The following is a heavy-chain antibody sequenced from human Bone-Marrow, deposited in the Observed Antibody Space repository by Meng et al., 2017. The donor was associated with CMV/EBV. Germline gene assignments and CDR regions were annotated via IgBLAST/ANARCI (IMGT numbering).Heavy chain of an antibody. CDR2: IIPIFGTA. J-gene: IGHJ6*02. CDR3: ARAGSEGDYYYYYGMDV. CDR1: GGTFSSYA. V-gene: IGHV1-69*05. Sequence: SVKVSCKASGGTFSSYAISWVRQAPGQGLEWMGGIIPIFGTANYAQKFQGRVTITTDESTSTAYMELSSLRSEDTAVYYCARAGSEGDYYYYYGMDVWGPGNTVTVAS. D-gene: IGHD6-25*01.